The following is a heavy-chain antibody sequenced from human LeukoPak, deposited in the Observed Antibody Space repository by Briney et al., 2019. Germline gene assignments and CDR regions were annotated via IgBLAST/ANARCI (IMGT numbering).Heavy chain of an antibody. Sequence: ASVKVSCKASGYTFTSYGISWVRQAPGQGLEWMGWISAYNGNTNYAQKLQGRVTMTTDTSTSTAYMELSSLRSEDTAVYYCARGGYLGYCSSTSCHGRGFDIWGQGTMVTVSS. CDR3: ARGGYLGYCSSTSCHGRGFDI. CDR2: ISAYNGNT. CDR1: GYTFTSYG. D-gene: IGHD2-2*01. V-gene: IGHV1-18*01. J-gene: IGHJ3*02.